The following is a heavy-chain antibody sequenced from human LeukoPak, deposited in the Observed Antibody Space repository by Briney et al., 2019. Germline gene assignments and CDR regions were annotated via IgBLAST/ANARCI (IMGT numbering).Heavy chain of an antibody. Sequence: KPSETLSLTCTVSGGSISNNYWTWIRQPPGKGLGWIGYFYNSGSTYYNPSLKSRVTISVDTSKNQFSLKLSSVTAADTAVYYCASSIVVVVAAYCGGDCYSGAFDIWGQGTMVTVSS. CDR3: ASSIVVVVAAYCGGDCYSGAFDI. J-gene: IGHJ3*02. CDR2: FYNSGST. CDR1: GGSISNNY. D-gene: IGHD2-21*02. V-gene: IGHV4-59*12.